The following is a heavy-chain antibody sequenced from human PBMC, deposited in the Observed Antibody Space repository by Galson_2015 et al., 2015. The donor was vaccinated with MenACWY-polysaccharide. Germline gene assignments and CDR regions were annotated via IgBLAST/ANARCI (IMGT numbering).Heavy chain of an antibody. CDR3: ASGGPDIVVVPAVDFDY. Sequence: SLRLSCAGSGFTFSSYAMHWVRQAPGKGLEWVAVISYDGSSKYYADSVKGRFTISRDNSKNTLYLQMNSLRAEDTAVYYCASGGPDIVVVPAVDFDYWGQGTLVTVSS. CDR2: ISYDGSSK. D-gene: IGHD2-2*01. CDR1: GFTFSSYA. V-gene: IGHV3-30-3*01. J-gene: IGHJ4*02.